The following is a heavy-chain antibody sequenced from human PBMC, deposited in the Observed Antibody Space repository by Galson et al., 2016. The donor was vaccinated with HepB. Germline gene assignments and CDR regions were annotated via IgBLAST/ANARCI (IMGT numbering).Heavy chain of an antibody. J-gene: IGHJ4*02. CDR3: ASEWSY. CDR1: GFSLSATGVG. D-gene: IGHD3-3*01. CDR2: IYWDDDK. Sequence: PALVKPTQTLALTCTFSGFSLSATGVGVGWIRQPPGKALEWLAVIYWDDDKRYSPSLKSRLTIAKDTSKNQVVLTMTNIDPADTATYYCASEWSYWGQGTLVTVSS. V-gene: IGHV2-5*02.